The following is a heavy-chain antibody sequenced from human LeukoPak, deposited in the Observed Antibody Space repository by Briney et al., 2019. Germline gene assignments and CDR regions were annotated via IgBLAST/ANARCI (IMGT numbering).Heavy chain of an antibody. V-gene: IGHV3-7*01. J-gene: IGHJ5*02. CDR2: IKQDGSEK. CDR3: ARDLSLYCSGGSCYSLNP. D-gene: IGHD2-15*01. Sequence: GGSLRLSCAASGFTFSSFWMSWVRQAPGKGLEWVANIKQDGSEKYYVDSVKGRFTISRDNAKNSLYLQMYSLTAEDTAVYYCARDLSLYCSGGSCYSLNPWGQGTLVTVSS. CDR1: GFTFSSFW.